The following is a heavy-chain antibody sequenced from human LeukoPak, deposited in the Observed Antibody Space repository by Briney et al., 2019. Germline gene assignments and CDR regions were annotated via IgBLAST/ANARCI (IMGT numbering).Heavy chain of an antibody. J-gene: IGHJ4*02. D-gene: IGHD3-10*01. V-gene: IGHV1-18*01. CDR1: GYTFTSYG. CDR2: IDPYNGNT. CDR3: ARGGLLWFGESIDY. Sequence: ASVKVSCKASGYTFTSYGISWVRQAPGQGLEWVGWIDPYNGNTNYAQKLQGRVTMTTDTSTSTAYMELRSLRSDDTAVYYCARGGLLWFGESIDYWGQGSLVTVSS.